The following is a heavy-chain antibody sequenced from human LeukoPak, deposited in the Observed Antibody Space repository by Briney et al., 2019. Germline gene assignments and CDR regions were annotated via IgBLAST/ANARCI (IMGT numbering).Heavy chain of an antibody. D-gene: IGHD1-7*01. CDR3: ASLEAYNWNYHDAFDI. CDR1: GFTFSIYE. CDR2: FSSSGSTI. Sequence: GGPLSLPCEPLGFTFSIYEMNWVRQAPGRGVGGVSYFSSSGSTIYYADSVKGRFTTSRDNAKNSLYLQMNSLRAEDTAVYYCASLEAYNWNYHDAFDIWGQGTMVTVSS. J-gene: IGHJ3*02. V-gene: IGHV3-48*03.